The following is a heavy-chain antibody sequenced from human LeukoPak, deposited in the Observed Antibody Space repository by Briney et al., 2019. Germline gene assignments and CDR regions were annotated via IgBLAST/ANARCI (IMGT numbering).Heavy chain of an antibody. CDR3: AREVEGKVVPASNWFDP. J-gene: IGHJ5*02. CDR1: GGSISSYY. Sequence: SETLSLTCTVSGGSISSYYWSWIRQPAGKGLEWIGRIHTSGSTNYNPSLKSRVTMSVDTSKNQFSLKLSSVTAADTAVYYGAREVEGKVVPASNWFDPWGQGTLVTVSS. D-gene: IGHD2-2*01. V-gene: IGHV4-4*07. CDR2: IHTSGST.